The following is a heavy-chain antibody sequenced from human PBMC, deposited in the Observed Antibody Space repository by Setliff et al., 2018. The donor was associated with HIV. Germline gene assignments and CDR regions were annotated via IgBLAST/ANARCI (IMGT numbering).Heavy chain of an antibody. CDR3: ARGYSSSSYYFDY. D-gene: IGHD6-6*01. V-gene: IGHV4-59*12. Sequence: SETLSLTCTVSGGSISNYYWSWIRQPPGKGLEWIGSIHYSGSTYYNPSLKSRVTISVDTSKNQFSLKLSSVTAADTAVYYCARGYSSSSYYFDYWGQGALVTVSS. J-gene: IGHJ4*02. CDR1: GGSISNYY. CDR2: IHYSGST.